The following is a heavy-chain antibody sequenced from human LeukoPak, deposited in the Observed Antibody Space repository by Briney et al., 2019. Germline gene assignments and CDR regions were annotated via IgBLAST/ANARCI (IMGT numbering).Heavy chain of an antibody. D-gene: IGHD5-24*01. CDR3: ARHERWLQSDAFDI. CDR2: ISAYNGNT. Sequence: ASVKVSCKASGYTFTSYGISWVRQAPGHGLEWMGWISAYNGNTNYAQKLQGRVTMTTDTSTSTAYMELRSLRSDDTAVYYCARHERWLQSDAFDIWGQGTMVTVSS. V-gene: IGHV1-18*01. CDR1: GYTFTSYG. J-gene: IGHJ3*02.